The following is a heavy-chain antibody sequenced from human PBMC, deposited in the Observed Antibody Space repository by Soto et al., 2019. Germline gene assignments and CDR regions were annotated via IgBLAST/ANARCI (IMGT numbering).Heavy chain of an antibody. D-gene: IGHD3-10*01. CDR1: EFTFRNFG. CDR2: ISYDGGDT. Sequence: PGGSLRLSCAASEFTFRNFGMHWVRQAPGKGLEWVAVISYDGGDTYSADSVKGRFTISRDNSKNTLFLQMNSLRAEDTAVYYCAKDSGRGSADYYFDYWGRGTLVTVSS. V-gene: IGHV3-30*18. J-gene: IGHJ4*02. CDR3: AKDSGRGSADYYFDY.